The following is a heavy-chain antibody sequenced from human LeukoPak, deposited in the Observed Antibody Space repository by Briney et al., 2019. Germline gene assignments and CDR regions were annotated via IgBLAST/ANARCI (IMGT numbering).Heavy chain of an antibody. CDR2: ISYDGGNE. CDR3: ARDQSIGGVAIIGLASPYYYMDV. CDR1: GFTFRSYA. V-gene: IGHV3-30-3*01. D-gene: IGHD3-3*01. J-gene: IGHJ6*03. Sequence: PGGSLRLSCSASGFTFRSYALHWVRQAPGKGLEWVAVISYDGGNEYYADSVKGRFTMSRDNSKNTVYLQMNSLRAEDTAVYYCARDQSIGGVAIIGLASPYYYMDVWGTGTTVTVSS.